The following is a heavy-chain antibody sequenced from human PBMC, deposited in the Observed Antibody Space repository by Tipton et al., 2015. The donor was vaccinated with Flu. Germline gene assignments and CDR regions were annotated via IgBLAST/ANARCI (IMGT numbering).Heavy chain of an antibody. CDR2: THTNGNT. J-gene: IGHJ4*02. V-gene: IGHV4-4*07. CDR3: ASGNFYDSSGYFAF. Sequence: TLSLTCNVSGGSINRYYWSWIRQSVGKGPEWIGRTHTNGNTNYNSTFGSRLTMSLDTSKSQFSMTLTPVTVADTAVYYCASGNFYDSSGYFAFWGQGILVTVSS. D-gene: IGHD3-22*01. CDR1: GGSINRYY.